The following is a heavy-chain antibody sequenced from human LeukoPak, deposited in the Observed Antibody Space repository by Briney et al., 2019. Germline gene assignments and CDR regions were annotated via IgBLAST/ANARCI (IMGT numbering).Heavy chain of an antibody. V-gene: IGHV4-59*01. CDR2: IYSSGAT. J-gene: IGHJ4*02. D-gene: IGHD6-19*01. CDR3: ARGGSGDFYNF. Sequence: PSETLSLTCTVSGGSINSYYWSWFRQPPGKGLEWIGYIYSSGATNYNPSLKTRVTILVDTSKNHFSLNLSSVTAADTAVHFCARGGSGDFYNFWGQGRLVTVSS. CDR1: GGSINSYY.